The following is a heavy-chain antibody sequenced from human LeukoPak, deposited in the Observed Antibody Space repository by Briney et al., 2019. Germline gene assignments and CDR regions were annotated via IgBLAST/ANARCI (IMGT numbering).Heavy chain of an antibody. V-gene: IGHV3-30*18. D-gene: IGHD5-18*01. CDR1: GFTFSSYG. Sequence: RPGGSLRLSCAASGFTFSSYGMHWVRQAPGKGLEWVAVISYDGSNKYYADSVKGRFTISRDNSKNTLYLQMNSLRAEDTAVYYCAKEGGYTYGYDYWGQGTLVTVSS. J-gene: IGHJ4*02. CDR2: ISYDGSNK. CDR3: AKEGGYTYGYDY.